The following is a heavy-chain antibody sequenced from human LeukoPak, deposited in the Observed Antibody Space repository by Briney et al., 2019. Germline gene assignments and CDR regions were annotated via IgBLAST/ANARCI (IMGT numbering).Heavy chain of an antibody. J-gene: IGHJ4*02. CDR3: ARGGLFFDY. Sequence: SGGSLRLSCAASGFTFSSCEMNWIRQAPGKGLEWVSHISSSGSTIYYADSVKGRFTISRDNAKSSLYLQMNSLRAEDTAVYSCARGGLFFDYWGQGTLVTVSS. D-gene: IGHD2-21*01. CDR1: GFTFSSCE. V-gene: IGHV3-48*03. CDR2: ISSSGSTI.